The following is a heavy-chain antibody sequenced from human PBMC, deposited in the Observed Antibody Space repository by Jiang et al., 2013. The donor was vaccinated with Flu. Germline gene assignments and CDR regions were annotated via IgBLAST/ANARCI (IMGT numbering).Heavy chain of an antibody. V-gene: IGHV4-39*01. CDR2: IYYNGIT. J-gene: IGHJ5*02. CDR1: GDSISSGSHY. Sequence: TLSLTCTVSGDSISSGSHYWGWIRQPPGKGLEWVGSIYYNGITYYNPSLKSRVAISIDTSTNGFSLKLTSVTAADTAVYYCTRHDQSRVGAENWFGPWGQGTLVTVSS. D-gene: IGHD1-26*01. CDR3: TRHDQSRVGAENWFGP.